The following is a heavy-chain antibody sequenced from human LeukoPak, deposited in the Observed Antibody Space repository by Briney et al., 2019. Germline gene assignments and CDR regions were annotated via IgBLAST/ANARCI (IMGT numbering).Heavy chain of an antibody. CDR1: GYTFTGYY. CDR3: ASTGGGSYFNWFDP. J-gene: IGHJ5*02. CDR2: INPNSGGT. D-gene: IGHD1-26*01. V-gene: IGHV1-2*02. Sequence: ASVKVSCKASGYTFTGYYMHWVRQAPGQGLEWMGWINPNSGGTNYAQKFQGRVTMTRDTSISTAYMELRSLRSDDTAVYYCASTGGGSYFNWFDPWGQGTLVTVSS.